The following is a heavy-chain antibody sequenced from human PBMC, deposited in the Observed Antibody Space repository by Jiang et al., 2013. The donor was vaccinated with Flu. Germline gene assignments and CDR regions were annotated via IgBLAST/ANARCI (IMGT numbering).Heavy chain of an antibody. CDR3: AKVKTPHKGAIDY. J-gene: IGHJ4*02. V-gene: IGHV3-30*18. CDR1: GFTFSSYG. Sequence: QLVESGGGVVQPGRSLRLSCAASGFTFSSYGMHWVRQAPGKGLEWVAVISYDGSNKYYADSVKGRFTISRDNSKNTLYLQMNSLRAEDTAVYYCAKVKTPHKGAIDYWGQGTLVTVSS. CDR2: ISYDGSNK.